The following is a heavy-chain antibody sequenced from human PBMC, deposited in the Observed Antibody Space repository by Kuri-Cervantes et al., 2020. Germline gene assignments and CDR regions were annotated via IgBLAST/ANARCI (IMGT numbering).Heavy chain of an antibody. V-gene: IGHV1-2*04. J-gene: IGHJ4*02. CDR1: GYTFTSYA. CDR2: INPNSGGT. D-gene: IGHD3-10*01. CDR3: ARARGQGSGGSWLGY. Sequence: ASVKVSCKASGYTFTSYAMNWVRQAPGQGLEWMGWINPNSGGTNYAQKFQGWVTMTRDTSISTAYMELSRLRSDDTAVYYCARARGQGSGGSWLGYWGQGTLVTVSS.